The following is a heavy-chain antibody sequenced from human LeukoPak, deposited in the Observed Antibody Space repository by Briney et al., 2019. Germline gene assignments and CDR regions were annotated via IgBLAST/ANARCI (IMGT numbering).Heavy chain of an antibody. CDR3: ARVAGRVNYYYGMDV. J-gene: IGHJ6*02. CDR2: ISYDGGNK. D-gene: IGHD6-19*01. CDR1: GFTFSSYA. Sequence: GGSLRLSCAASGFTFSSYAMHWVRQAPGKGLEWVAVISYDGGNKYYADSVKGRFTISRDNSKNTLYLQMNSLRAEDTAVYYCARVAGRVNYYYGMDVWGQGTTVTVSS. V-gene: IGHV3-30*04.